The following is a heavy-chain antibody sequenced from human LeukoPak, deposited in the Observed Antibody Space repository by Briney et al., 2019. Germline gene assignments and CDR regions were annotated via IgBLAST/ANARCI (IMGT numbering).Heavy chain of an antibody. J-gene: IGHJ4*02. CDR1: GFTFSSYA. Sequence: GGSLRLSCSASGFTFSSYAMHWVRQAPGKGLEYVSAISSNGGSTYYADSVKGRFTISRDNSKNTLYLQMSSLRAEDTAVYYCVKDVRALLWFGEGGDYWGQGTLVTVSS. CDR3: VKDVRALLWFGEGGDY. D-gene: IGHD3-10*01. V-gene: IGHV3-64D*06. CDR2: ISSNGGST.